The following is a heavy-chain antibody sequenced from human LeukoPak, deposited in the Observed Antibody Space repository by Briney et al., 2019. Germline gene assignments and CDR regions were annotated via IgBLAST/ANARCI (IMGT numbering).Heavy chain of an antibody. CDR3: ARQGNSGWFDY. D-gene: IGHD6-19*01. J-gene: IGHJ4*02. CDR1: GGSISSYY. Sequence: PSETLSLTCTVSGGSISSYYWSWIRQPPGKGLEWIGYIYYSGSTNYNPSLKSRVTISVDTSKNQFSLKLSSVTAADTAVYYYARQGNSGWFDYWGQGTLVTVSS. V-gene: IGHV4-59*08. CDR2: IYYSGST.